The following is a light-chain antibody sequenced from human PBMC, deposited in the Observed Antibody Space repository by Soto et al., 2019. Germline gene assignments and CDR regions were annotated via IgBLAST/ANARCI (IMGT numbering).Light chain of an antibody. Sequence: IQMTQSPSSLSASVGDRVTITCRASQSISSYLNWYQQIPGKAPKLLIYAASTLQSGVPSRFSGSGSGTDFTLTISSLEPEDFAVYYCHQRSNWLVTFGQGTRLEIK. J-gene: IGKJ5*01. CDR1: QSISSY. V-gene: IGKV1-39*01. CDR2: AAS. CDR3: HQRSNWLVT.